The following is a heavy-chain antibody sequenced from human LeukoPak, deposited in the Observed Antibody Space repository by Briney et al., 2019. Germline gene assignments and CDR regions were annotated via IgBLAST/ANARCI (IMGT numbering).Heavy chain of an antibody. CDR3: ARQLSILGDLNWFDP. Sequence: SETLSLTCTVSGGSISSYYWSWIRQPPGKGLEWIGYIYYSGSTNYNPSLKSRVTISVDTSKNQFSLKLSSVTAADTAVYYCARQLSILGDLNWFDPWGQGTLVTVSS. CDR2: IYYSGST. CDR1: GGSISSYY. D-gene: IGHD2-21*02. V-gene: IGHV4-59*01. J-gene: IGHJ5*02.